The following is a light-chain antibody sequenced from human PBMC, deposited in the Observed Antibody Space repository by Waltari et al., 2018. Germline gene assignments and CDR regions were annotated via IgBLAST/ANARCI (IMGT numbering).Light chain of an antibody. Sequence: QSVLTQPPSASGTPGPRVTISCSGTSSNLGNNVVNWYQQVPGTAPKLLIYRNDLRPSGFPDRFSASKSGTSASLAISGLQSEDEAEYYCASWDDSLNGHWVFGGGTMVTVL. CDR1: SSNLGNNV. J-gene: IGLJ3*02. V-gene: IGLV1-44*01. CDR3: ASWDDSLNGHWV. CDR2: RND.